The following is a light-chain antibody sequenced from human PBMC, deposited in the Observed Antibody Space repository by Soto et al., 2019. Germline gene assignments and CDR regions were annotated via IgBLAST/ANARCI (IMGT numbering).Light chain of an antibody. V-gene: IGLV2-14*03. J-gene: IGLJ3*02. CDR2: DVS. CDR3: SSYTSSGTVP. Sequence: QSALTQPASVSGSPGQSITISCTGTTSDIGDSKYVSWYQQHPGKAPKLMIYDVSNRPSGVSNRFSGSKSGNTASLTISGLQAEDEADYYCSSYTSSGTVPFGGGTKVTVL. CDR1: TSDIGDSKY.